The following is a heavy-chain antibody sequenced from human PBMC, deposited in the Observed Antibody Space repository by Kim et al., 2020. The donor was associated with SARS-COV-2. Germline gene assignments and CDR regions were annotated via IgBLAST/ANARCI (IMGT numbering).Heavy chain of an antibody. V-gene: IGHV4-34*01. CDR3: ARGSRLRYCSSTSCFGTAYGMDV. J-gene: IGHJ6*02. D-gene: IGHD2-2*01. CDR1: GGSFSGYY. Sequence: SETLSLTCAVYGGSFSGYYWSWIRQPPGKGLEWIGEINHSGSTNYNPSLKSRVTISVDTSKNQFSLKLSSVTAADTAVYYCARGSRLRYCSSTSCFGTAYGMDVWGQGTTVTVSS. CDR2: INHSGST.